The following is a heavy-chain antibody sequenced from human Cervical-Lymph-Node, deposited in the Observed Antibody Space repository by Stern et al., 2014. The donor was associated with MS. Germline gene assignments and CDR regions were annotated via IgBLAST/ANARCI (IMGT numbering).Heavy chain of an antibody. V-gene: IGHV3-30*01. D-gene: IGHD6-13*01. J-gene: IGHJ4*02. CDR2: ISYDGSNK. Sequence: VQLVESGGGVVQPGRSLRLSCAASGFTFSSYAMHWVRQAPGKGLEWVAVISYDGSNKYYADSVKGRFTISRDNSKKTLYLQMNSLRAEDTAVYYCAREMIAAAGTIPFDYWGQGILVTVSS. CDR3: AREMIAAAGTIPFDY. CDR1: GFTFSSYA.